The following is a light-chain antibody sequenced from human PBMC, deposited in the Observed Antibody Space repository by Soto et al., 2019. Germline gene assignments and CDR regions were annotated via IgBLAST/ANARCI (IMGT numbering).Light chain of an antibody. J-gene: IGKJ4*01. Sequence: DIVMTQSPLSLPVTPGEPASISCRSSQSLLHRNGYNYLDWYLQKPGQSPQLLIYLGSNRASGVPDRFSGSGSGTDFTLKLSRVEAEDVGVYYCMQALQTPLTFGGGTKVEIK. V-gene: IGKV2-28*01. CDR1: QSLLHRNGYNY. CDR3: MQALQTPLT. CDR2: LGS.